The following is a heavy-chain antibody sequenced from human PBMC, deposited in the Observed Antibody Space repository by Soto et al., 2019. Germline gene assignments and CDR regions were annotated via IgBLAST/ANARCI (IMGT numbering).Heavy chain of an antibody. D-gene: IGHD6-19*01. J-gene: IGHJ3*02. CDR1: GFTFSSYA. CDR3: ARGIAVADPNAFDI. V-gene: IGHV3-30-3*01. CDR2: ISYDGSNK. Sequence: GWSLRLSCAASGFTFSSYAMHWVRQAPGKGLEWVAVISYDGSNKYYADSVKGRFTISRDNSKNTLYLQMNSLRAEDTAVYYCARGIAVADPNAFDIWGQGTMVTVSS.